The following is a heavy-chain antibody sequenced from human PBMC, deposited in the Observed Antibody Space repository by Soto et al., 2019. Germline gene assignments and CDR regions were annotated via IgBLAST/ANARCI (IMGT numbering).Heavy chain of an antibody. CDR2: ISGSGSST. D-gene: IGHD3-16*01. CDR1: GLTFNNYA. J-gene: IGHJ4*02. CDR3: VLGVSYYCDY. Sequence: EVQLLDSGGGLVQPGGSLTLACAASGLTFNNYAMSWLRQAPGKGLEWVSAISGSGSSTYYADSVKGRFTISRDNSRNMLYLQMNSLRAADTAVYCCVLGVSYYCDYWGQGTLVTVSS. V-gene: IGHV3-23*01.